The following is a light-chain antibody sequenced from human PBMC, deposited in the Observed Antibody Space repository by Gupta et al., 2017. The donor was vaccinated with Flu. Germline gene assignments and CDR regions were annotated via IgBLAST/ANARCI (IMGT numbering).Light chain of an antibody. CDR2: RKN. CDR3: SEWDSSLNDAV. Sequence: QAGLTQPPSVSKGLRQTATLTCTGNSNNVGNQGAAWLQQHQGHPPKVLSDRKNNRPSGISERCSAYRAGKKASRIIIGRQPEEEEDDYCSEWDSSLNDAVFGGGTKVTVL. J-gene: IGLJ3*02. V-gene: IGLV10-54*04. CDR1: SNNVGNQG.